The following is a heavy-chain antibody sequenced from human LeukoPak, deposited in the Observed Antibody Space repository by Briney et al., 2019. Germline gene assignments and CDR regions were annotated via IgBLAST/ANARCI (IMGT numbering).Heavy chain of an antibody. Sequence: GGSLRLSCAASGFTFSSYAMHWVRQAPGKGLEYVSAISSNGGSTYYANSVKGRFTISRDNSKNTLYLQMGSLRAEDMAVYYCAKRMGPSIAATDLDYWGQGTLVTVSS. CDR2: ISSNGGST. D-gene: IGHD6-6*01. V-gene: IGHV3-64*01. CDR1: GFTFSSYA. J-gene: IGHJ4*02. CDR3: AKRMGPSIAATDLDY.